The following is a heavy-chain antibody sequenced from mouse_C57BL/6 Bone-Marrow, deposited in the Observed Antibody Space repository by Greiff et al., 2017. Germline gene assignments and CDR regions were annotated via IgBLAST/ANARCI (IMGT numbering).Heavy chain of an antibody. V-gene: IGHV3-6*01. CDR2: ISYDGSN. CDR3: ARGGPAGFPTMDY. Sequence: DVKLVESGPGLVKPSQSLSLTCSVTGYSITSGYYWNWIRQFPGNKLEWMGYISYDGSNNYNPSLKNRISITRDTSKNQFFLKLNSVTTEDTSTEYCARGGPAGFPTMDYWGQGTSVTVSS. D-gene: IGHD3-1*01. J-gene: IGHJ4*01. CDR1: GYSITSGYY.